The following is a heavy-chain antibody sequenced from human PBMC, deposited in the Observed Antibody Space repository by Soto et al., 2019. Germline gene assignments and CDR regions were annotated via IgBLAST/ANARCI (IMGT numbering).Heavy chain of an antibody. CDR3: GRGIGRYSEGPDY. V-gene: IGHV3-33*01. CDR2: FWYDGSSK. D-gene: IGHD5-12*01. J-gene: IGHJ4*02. CDR1: GFTFSSYG. Sequence: GWSLRLSCAASGFTFSSYGMHWVRQAPGKGLEWAAVFWYDGSSKYYADAVKGRFTISRDNSNNTLYLQMSSLRAEDTAGYYFGRGIGRYSEGPDYWGQGTLVTVS.